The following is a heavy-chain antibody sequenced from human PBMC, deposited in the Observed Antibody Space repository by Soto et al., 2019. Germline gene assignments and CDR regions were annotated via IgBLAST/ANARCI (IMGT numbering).Heavy chain of an antibody. CDR1: GGTLSSYA. D-gene: IGHD6-13*01. V-gene: IGHV1-69*13. Sequence: GASVKVSCKASGGTLSSYAISWVRQAPGQGLEWMGGIIPIFGTANYAQKFQGRVTITADESTSTAYVELSSLRSEDTAVYYCARDLRVGEQQLVGSYYYYYGMDVWGQGTTVTVSS. J-gene: IGHJ6*02. CDR3: ARDLRVGEQQLVGSYYYYYGMDV. CDR2: IIPIFGTA.